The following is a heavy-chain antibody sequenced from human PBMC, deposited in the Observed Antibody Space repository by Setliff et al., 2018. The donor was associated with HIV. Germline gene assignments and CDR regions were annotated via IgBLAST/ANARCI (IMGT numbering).Heavy chain of an antibody. V-gene: IGHV4-38-2*01. J-gene: IGHJ4*02. CDR1: GYSISSGYY. Sequence: SETLSLTCAVSGYSISSGYYWGWIRQPPGKGLEWIGSIYHSGSTYYNPSLKSRVTISIDTSRNQFSLTVSSVTAADTAVYYCAREIPYSYGGRGHPLWGQGTLVTVSS. CDR3: AREIPYSYGGRGHPL. D-gene: IGHD3-22*01. CDR2: IYHSGST.